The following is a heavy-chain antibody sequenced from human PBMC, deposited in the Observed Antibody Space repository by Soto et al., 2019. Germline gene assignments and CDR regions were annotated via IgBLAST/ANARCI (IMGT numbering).Heavy chain of an antibody. J-gene: IGHJ5*02. Sequence: SETLSLTCAVYGGSFSGYYWSWIRQPPGKGLEWIGEINHSGSTYYNPSLKSRVTISVDRSKNRFSLNLNSVTAADTAVYYCARANRPITMTYLNWFDPWGQGTLVTVSS. CDR1: GGSFSGYY. D-gene: IGHD3-22*01. V-gene: IGHV4-34*01. CDR3: ARANRPITMTYLNWFDP. CDR2: INHSGST.